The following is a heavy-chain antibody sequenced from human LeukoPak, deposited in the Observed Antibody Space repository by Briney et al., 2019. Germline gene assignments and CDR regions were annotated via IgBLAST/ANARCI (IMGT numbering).Heavy chain of an antibody. D-gene: IGHD2/OR15-2a*01. CDR3: ARNSPTHPSDY. CDR2: INPNSGGT. V-gene: IGHV1-2*02. J-gene: IGHJ4*02. CDR1: GYTFTGYY. Sequence: VASVKVSCKASGYTFTGYYMHWVRQAPGQGLAWMGWINPNSGGTNYAQKFQGRVTMTRDTSISTAYMELSRLRSDDTAVYHCARNSPTHPSDYWGQGTLVTVSS.